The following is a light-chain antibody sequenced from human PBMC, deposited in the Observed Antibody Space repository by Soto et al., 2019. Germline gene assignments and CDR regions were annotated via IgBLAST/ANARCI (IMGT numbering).Light chain of an antibody. J-gene: IGLJ3*02. V-gene: IGLV1-40*01. CDR1: SSNLGAGYD. CDR3: QAYDYSLTASV. Sequence: QSALTQPPSVSGAPGQRVTISCTGNSSNLGAGYDVHWYQQLPGAAPKLVIFGNRNRPSGIPERFSGSKSGTSASLATTGLQAEDEADYYCQAYDYSLTASVFGGGTKVTVL. CDR2: GNR.